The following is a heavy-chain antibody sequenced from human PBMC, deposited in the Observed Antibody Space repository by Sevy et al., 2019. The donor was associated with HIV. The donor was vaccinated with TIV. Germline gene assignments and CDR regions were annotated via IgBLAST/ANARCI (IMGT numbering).Heavy chain of an antibody. CDR1: GASISSTGYY. D-gene: IGHD6-19*01. J-gene: IGHJ4*02. V-gene: IGHV4-39*01. CDR2: IRYSWST. Sequence: SETLSLTCTVSGASISSTGYYWGWIRQPPGKGLEWIASIRYSWSTFYTLSLTSVVTISADTSKNQFSLKLNSVTAEDTAMSYCAGPFLTDNSGWTYFDFWGQGTVVTVSS. CDR3: AGPFLTDNSGWTYFDF.